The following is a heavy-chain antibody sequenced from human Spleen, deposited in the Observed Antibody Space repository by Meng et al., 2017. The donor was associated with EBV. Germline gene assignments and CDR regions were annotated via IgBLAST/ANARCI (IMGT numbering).Heavy chain of an antibody. CDR2: INQSGNT. Sequence: QVRLHSWGAGLLKPSATLSRTCAVYGGSFSVYDWGWIRQPPGKGLEWIGEINQSGNTNYKSSLKSRVTISLDTSKHQFSLKLTSVTVADTAMYYCARGSNYGSAPFDYWGQGSLVTVSS. V-gene: IGHV4-34*01. CDR1: GGSFSVYD. J-gene: IGHJ4*02. CDR3: ARGSNYGSAPFDY. D-gene: IGHD3-10*01.